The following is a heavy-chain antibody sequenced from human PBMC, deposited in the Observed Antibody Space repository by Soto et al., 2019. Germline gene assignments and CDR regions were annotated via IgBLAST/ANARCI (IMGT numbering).Heavy chain of an antibody. CDR2: IIPIFGTA. D-gene: IGHD3-16*01. J-gene: IGHJ4*02. Sequence: ASVKVSCKASGGTFSSYAISWVRQAPGQGLEWMGGIIPIFGTANYAQKFQGRVTITADESTSTAYMELSSLRSEDTAVYYCTFGAAARDYYFDYWGQGTLVTVSS. V-gene: IGHV1-69*13. CDR1: GGTFSSYA. CDR3: TFGAAARDYYFDY.